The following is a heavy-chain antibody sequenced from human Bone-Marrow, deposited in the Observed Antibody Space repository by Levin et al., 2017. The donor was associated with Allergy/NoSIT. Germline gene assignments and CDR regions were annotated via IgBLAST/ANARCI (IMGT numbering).Heavy chain of an antibody. Sequence: ASETLSLTCTVSGGSITTGSYYWGWIRQSAGKGLEWIGRVSVRGTTSYNPSLASRVTVSVDTATNQFSLKLRSVTAADTAMYYCAREGRQSMDSWFHPWGQGTLVAVSS. CDR2: VSVRGTT. D-gene: IGHD4-11*01. V-gene: IGHV4-61*02. J-gene: IGHJ5*02. CDR1: GGSITTGSYY. CDR3: AREGRQSMDSWFHP.